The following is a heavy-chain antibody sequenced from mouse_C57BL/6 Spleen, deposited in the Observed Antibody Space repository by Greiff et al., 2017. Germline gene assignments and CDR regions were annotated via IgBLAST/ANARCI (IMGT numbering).Heavy chain of an antibody. D-gene: IGHD2-4*01. Sequence: DVKLVESGGGLVKPGGSLKLSCAASGFTFSSYAMSWVRQTPEKRLEWVATISDGGSYTYYPDNVKGRFTISRDNAKNNLYLQMSHLKSEDTAMYYCARDGATMITPYAMDYWGQGTSVTVSS. J-gene: IGHJ4*01. CDR3: ARDGATMITPYAMDY. CDR2: ISDGGSYT. V-gene: IGHV5-4*01. CDR1: GFTFSSYA.